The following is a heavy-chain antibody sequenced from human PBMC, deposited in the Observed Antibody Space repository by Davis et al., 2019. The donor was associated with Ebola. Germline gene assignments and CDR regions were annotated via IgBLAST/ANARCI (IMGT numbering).Heavy chain of an antibody. V-gene: IGHV4-59*08. Sequence: SETLSLTCTVSGGSISSYYWSWIRQPPGKGLEWIGYIYYSGSTNYNPSLKSRVTISVDTSKNQFSLKLSSVTAADTAVYYCARLQAHYYYYGMDVWGQGTTVTVSS. CDR2: IYYSGST. CDR3: ARLQAHYYYYGMDV. J-gene: IGHJ6*02. CDR1: GGSISSYY.